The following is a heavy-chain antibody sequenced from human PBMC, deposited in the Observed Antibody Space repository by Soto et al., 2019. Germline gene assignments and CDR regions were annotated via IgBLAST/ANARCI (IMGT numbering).Heavy chain of an antibody. Sequence: PGGSLRLSCAASGFTLSSHWMSWVRQAPGKGLEWVANINQDGSEKYYVDSVKGRFTISRDNAKNSLYLQMDSLRAADTAVYYCVRVGLLPNGGTWFDPWGQGTQVTVSS. CDR3: VRVGLLPNGGTWFDP. CDR2: INQDGSEK. D-gene: IGHD3-22*01. J-gene: IGHJ5*02. CDR1: GFTLSSHW. V-gene: IGHV3-7*03.